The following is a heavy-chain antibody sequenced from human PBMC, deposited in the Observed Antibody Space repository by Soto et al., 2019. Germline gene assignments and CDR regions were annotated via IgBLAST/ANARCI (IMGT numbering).Heavy chain of an antibody. V-gene: IGHV4-59*08. J-gene: IGHJ4*02. CDR1: GGSISSWY. CDR3: ARRYGRALDY. CDR2: SYYSGRT. D-gene: IGHD1-26*01. Sequence: QVQLQESGPGLVKPSETLSLTCTVSGGSISSWYWSWIRQPPGKGLEWIGYSYYSGRTNYNPSLKIRVTISVDTSKNQFSLKLSSVTAADTAVYYGARRYGRALDYWGQGTLVTVSS.